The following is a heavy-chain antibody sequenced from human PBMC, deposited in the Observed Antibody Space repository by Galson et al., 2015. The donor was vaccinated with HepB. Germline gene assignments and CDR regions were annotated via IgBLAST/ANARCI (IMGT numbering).Heavy chain of an antibody. D-gene: IGHD2-2*01. CDR1: GYTFTSYA. CDR3: ARDQGFIVVVPAAMSEGVGY. J-gene: IGHJ4*02. V-gene: IGHV1-3*01. CDR2: INAGNGNT. Sequence: SVKVSCKASGYTFTSYAMHWVRQAPGQRLEWMGWINAGNGNTKYSQKFQGRVTITRDTSASTAYMELSSLRSEDTAVYYCARDQGFIVVVPAAMSEGVGYWGQGTLVTVSS.